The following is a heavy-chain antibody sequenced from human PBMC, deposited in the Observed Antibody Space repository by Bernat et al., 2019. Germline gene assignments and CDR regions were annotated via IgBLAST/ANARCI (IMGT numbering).Heavy chain of an antibody. CDR1: GYTFTSYY. CDR2: INPSGGST. V-gene: IGHV1-46*01. D-gene: IGHD2-2*01. Sequence: VQLVQSGAEVKKPGASVKVSCKASGYTFTSYYMHWVRQAPGQGLEWMGIINPSGGSTSYAQKFQGRVTMTRDTSTSTVYMELSSLRSEDTAVYYCVRSLNTIVVVPAAIDYWGQGTLVTVSS. J-gene: IGHJ4*02. CDR3: VRSLNTIVVVPAAIDY.